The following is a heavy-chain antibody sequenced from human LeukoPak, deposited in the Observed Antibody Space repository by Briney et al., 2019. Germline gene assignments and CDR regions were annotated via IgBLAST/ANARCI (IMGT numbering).Heavy chain of an antibody. J-gene: IGHJ4*02. V-gene: IGHV3-23*01. CDR2: ISSSGGST. CDR3: AKQGGRYFDY. D-gene: IGHD3-16*01. CDR1: GFTFSSYA. Sequence: GGSLRLSCAASGFTFSSYAMSWVRQAPGKGLEWVSAISSSGGSTYYTDSVKGRFTISSDNSKNTLYLQMNSLRAEDMAVYYCAKQGGRYFDYWGQGTLVTVSS.